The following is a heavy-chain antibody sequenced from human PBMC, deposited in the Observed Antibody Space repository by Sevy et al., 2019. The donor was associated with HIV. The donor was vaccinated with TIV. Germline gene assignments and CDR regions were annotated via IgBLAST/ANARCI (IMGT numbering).Heavy chain of an antibody. V-gene: IGHV3-15*01. J-gene: IGHJ4*02. CDR2: IKNRSDGGTR. CDR1: GFTLSNAW. Sequence: GGSLRLSCPASGFTLSNAWMSWVRQVPGKGLEWIGRIKNRSDGGTRDYGAPGKGRFTISRDDSKNTLFLHMNSLRTDDTALYYCTTEYPSGPFDFWGQGALVTVSS. CDR3: TTEYPSGPFDF.